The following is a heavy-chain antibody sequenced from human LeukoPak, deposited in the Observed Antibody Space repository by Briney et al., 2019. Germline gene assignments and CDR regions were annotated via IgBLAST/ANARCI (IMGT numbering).Heavy chain of an antibody. Sequence: GGSLRLSCAASGFTFSSYSMSWVRQAPGKGLEWVSYISSSSSTIYYADSVKGRFTISRDNAKNSLYLQMNSLRAEDTAVYYCASSNTGHIVVVPIIDYWGQGTLVTVSS. CDR2: ISSSSSTI. J-gene: IGHJ4*02. D-gene: IGHD2-15*01. V-gene: IGHV3-48*01. CDR1: GFTFSSYS. CDR3: ASSNTGHIVVVPIIDY.